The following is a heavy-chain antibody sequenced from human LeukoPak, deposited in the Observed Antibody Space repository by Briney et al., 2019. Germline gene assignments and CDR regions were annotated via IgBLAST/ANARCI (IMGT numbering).Heavy chain of an antibody. V-gene: IGHV4-4*02. CDR2: IYHSGST. Sequence: SETLSLTCAVSGGSISSSNWWSWVRQPPGQGLEWIGEIYHSGSTNYNPSLKSRVTISVDKSKNQFSLKLSSVTAADTAVYYCARERARSSWTKKLFDYWGQGTLVTVSS. D-gene: IGHD6-13*01. J-gene: IGHJ4*02. CDR1: GGSISSSNW. CDR3: ARERARSSWTKKLFDY.